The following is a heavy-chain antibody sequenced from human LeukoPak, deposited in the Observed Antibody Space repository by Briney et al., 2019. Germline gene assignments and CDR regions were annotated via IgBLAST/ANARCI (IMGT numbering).Heavy chain of an antibody. V-gene: IGHV4-59*05. CDR3: ARIYGSGSYSSYYYYMDV. Sequence: PSETLSLTCTVSGGSISSYYWSWIRQPAGKGLEWIGSIYYSGSTYYNPSLKSRVTISVDTSKNQFSLKLSSVTAADTAVYYCARIYGSGSYSSYYYYMDVWGKGTTVTISS. J-gene: IGHJ6*03. CDR1: GGSISSYY. D-gene: IGHD3-10*01. CDR2: IYYSGST.